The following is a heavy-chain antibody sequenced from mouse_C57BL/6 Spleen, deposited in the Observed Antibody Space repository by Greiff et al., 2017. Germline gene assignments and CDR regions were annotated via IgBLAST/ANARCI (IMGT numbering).Heavy chain of an antibody. CDR3: ARGDSNYAMDY. V-gene: IGHV1-81*01. Sequence: QVQLQQSGAELARPGASVKLSCKASGYTFTSYGISWVKQRTGQGLEWIGEIYPRSGTTYYNEKFKGKATLTADKSSSTAYMELRSLTSEDSAVYFCARGDSNYAMDYWGQGTSVTVAS. D-gene: IGHD2-5*01. CDR2: IYPRSGTT. CDR1: GYTFTSYG. J-gene: IGHJ4*01.